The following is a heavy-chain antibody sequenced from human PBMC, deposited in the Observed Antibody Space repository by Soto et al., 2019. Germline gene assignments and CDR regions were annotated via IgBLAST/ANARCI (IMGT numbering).Heavy chain of an antibody. CDR3: ARRKRRVVVVVAATPSGFDP. CDR1: GGSFSGYY. CDR2: INHSGST. J-gene: IGHJ5*02. D-gene: IGHD2-15*01. V-gene: IGHV4-34*01. Sequence: SETLSLTCAVYGGSFSGYYWSWIRQPPGKGLEWIGEINHSGSTNYNPSLKSRVTISVDTSKNQFSLKLSSVTAADTAVYYCARRKRRVVVVVAATPSGFDPWGQGTLVTVSS.